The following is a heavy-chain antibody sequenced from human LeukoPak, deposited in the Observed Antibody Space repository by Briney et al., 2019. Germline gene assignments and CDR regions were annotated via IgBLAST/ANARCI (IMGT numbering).Heavy chain of an antibody. J-gene: IGHJ5*02. CDR2: IWYDGSNK. CDR1: GFTFSSYG. V-gene: IGHV3-33*06. CDR3: AKEVSSNWFDP. Sequence: GGSLRLSCAASGFTFSSYGMHWVGQAPGKGLEWVAVIWYDGSNKYYADSVKGRFTISRDNSKNTLYLQMNSLRAEDTAVYYCAKEVSSNWFDPWGQGTLVTVSS. D-gene: IGHD6-6*01.